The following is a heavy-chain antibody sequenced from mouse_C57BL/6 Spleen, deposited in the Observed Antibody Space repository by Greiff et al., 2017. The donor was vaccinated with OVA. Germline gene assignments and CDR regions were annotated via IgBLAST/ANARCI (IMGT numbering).Heavy chain of an antibody. CDR1: GFSFNTYA. V-gene: IGHV10-1*01. Sequence: EVQGVESGGGLVQPKGSLKLSCAASGFSFNTYAMNWVRQAPGKGLEWVARIRSKSNNYATYYADSVKDRFTISRDDSESMLYLQMNNLKTEDTAMYYCVRHEGLRRYAMDYWGQGTSVTVSS. D-gene: IGHD2-2*01. J-gene: IGHJ4*01. CDR3: VRHEGLRRYAMDY. CDR2: IRSKSNNYAT.